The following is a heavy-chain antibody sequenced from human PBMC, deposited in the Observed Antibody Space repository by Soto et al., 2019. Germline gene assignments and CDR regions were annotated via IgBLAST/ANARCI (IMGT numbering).Heavy chain of an antibody. D-gene: IGHD3-22*01. Sequence: QVQLQESGPGLVKPSETLSLTCAVSGDSISSYYCMWIRQPPGKGLESIGHLYYGRSANSNPSLKSRVTLSVDTSTNQCSLTLSSMTAADTAVYYCALRSRAVVPEYWGQGTLVTVSS. J-gene: IGHJ4*02. V-gene: IGHV4-59*01. CDR3: ALRSRAVVPEY. CDR1: GDSISSYY. CDR2: LYYGRSA.